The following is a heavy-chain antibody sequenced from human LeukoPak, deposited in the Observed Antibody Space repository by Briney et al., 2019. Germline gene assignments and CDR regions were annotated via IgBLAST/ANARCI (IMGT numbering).Heavy chain of an antibody. CDR3: ARDQDHYYDSSGPLDY. J-gene: IGHJ4*02. CDR2: IYHSGST. CDR1: GYSISSGFY. Sequence: PSETLSLTCTVSGYSISSGFYWGWIRQPPGKGLEWIGNIYHSGSTYYNPSLKSRVTISVDTSKNQFSLKLISVTAADTAVYYCARDQDHYYDSSGPLDYWGQGTLVTVSS. D-gene: IGHD3-22*01. V-gene: IGHV4-38-2*02.